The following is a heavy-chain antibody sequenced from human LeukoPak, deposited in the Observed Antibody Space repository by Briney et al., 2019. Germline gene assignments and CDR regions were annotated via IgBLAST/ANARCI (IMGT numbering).Heavy chain of an antibody. CDR2: INTNTGNP. D-gene: IGHD5-12*01. CDR3: AREDNSGYDISMDV. Sequence: ASVKVSCKASGCTFTGYYMHWVRQAPGQGLEWMGWINTNTGNPTYAQGFTGRFVFSLDTSVSTAYLQISSLKAEDTAVYYCAREDNSGYDISMDVWGKGTTVTVSS. J-gene: IGHJ6*03. V-gene: IGHV7-4-1*02. CDR1: GCTFTGYY.